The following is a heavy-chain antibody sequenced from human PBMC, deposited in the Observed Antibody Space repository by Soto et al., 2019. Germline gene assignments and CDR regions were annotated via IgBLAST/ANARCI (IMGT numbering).Heavy chain of an antibody. CDR1: GFTFSSYA. CDR3: AKEVVLVPAAMSYFDY. V-gene: IGHV3-23*01. J-gene: IGHJ4*02. D-gene: IGHD2-2*01. CDR2: ISGSGGST. Sequence: EVQLLESGGGLVQPGGSLRLSCADSGFTFSSYAMSWVRQAPGKELEWVSAISGSGGSTYYADSVKGRFTISRDNSKNTLYLQMNSLRAEDTAVYYCAKEVVLVPAAMSYFDYWGQGTLVTVSS.